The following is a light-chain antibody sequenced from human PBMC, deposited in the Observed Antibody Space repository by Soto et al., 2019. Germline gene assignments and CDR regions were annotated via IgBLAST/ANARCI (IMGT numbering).Light chain of an antibody. V-gene: IGKV3-20*01. CDR3: QQHSNSPWT. J-gene: IGKJ1*01. CDR1: QTISNNY. Sequence: EIVLTQSPGTLTLSPGESAALSCRASQTISNNYLVWYRQKPGQAPRLLIYAVSSRAAGIPDRFSGSGSGTDFALTIDGLEPEDSAVYYCQQHSNSPWTFGQGTRVEI. CDR2: AVS.